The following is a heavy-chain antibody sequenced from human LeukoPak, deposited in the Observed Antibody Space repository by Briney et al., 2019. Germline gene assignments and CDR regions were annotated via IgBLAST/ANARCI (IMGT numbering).Heavy chain of an antibody. Sequence: PGGSLRLSCAASGFTFSSYWMHWVRQVPGKGLVWVSRINSDGSSTTYADSVEGRFTISRDNAKNTLYLQMNSLRGEDTAVYYCARAPLHYYDSSDYSLGTFDIWGQGTMVTVSS. V-gene: IGHV3-74*01. J-gene: IGHJ3*02. CDR2: INSDGSST. CDR1: GFTFSSYW. CDR3: ARAPLHYYDSSDYSLGTFDI. D-gene: IGHD3-22*01.